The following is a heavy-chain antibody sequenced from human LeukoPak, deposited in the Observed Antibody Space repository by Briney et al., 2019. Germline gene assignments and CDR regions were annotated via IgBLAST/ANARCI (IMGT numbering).Heavy chain of an antibody. CDR1: GGSFSDYF. V-gene: IGHV4-34*01. CDR3: ARRRWLQPLDY. CDR2: INHSART. J-gene: IGHJ4*02. D-gene: IGHD5-24*01. Sequence: ASETLSLTCTVYGGSFSDYFWSWIRQPPGKGLEWIGEINHSARTNYNPSLKSRVSISVDTSNNQFSLRLSSVTAADTAVYYCARRRWLQPLDYWGQGTRVTVPS.